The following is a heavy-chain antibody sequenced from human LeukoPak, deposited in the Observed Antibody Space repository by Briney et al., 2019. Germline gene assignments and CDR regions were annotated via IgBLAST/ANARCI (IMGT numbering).Heavy chain of an antibody. J-gene: IGHJ4*02. CDR2: ISGRTSTI. V-gene: IGHV3-48*01. CDR1: GFTFSPYS. CDR3: ATYRQVLLPFES. Sequence: GGSLRLSCVVSGFTFSPYSMNWVRQAPGKGLEWVAYISGRTSTIYYADSVRGRFTISRDNSKSTLSLQMNSLRAEDTAIYYCATYRQVLLPFESWGQGTLVTVSS. D-gene: IGHD2-8*02.